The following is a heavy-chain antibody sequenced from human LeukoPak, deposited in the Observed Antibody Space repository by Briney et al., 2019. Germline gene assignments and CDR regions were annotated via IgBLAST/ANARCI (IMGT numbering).Heavy chain of an antibody. V-gene: IGHV3-48*01. J-gene: IGHJ3*02. CDR3: ARSLGAWLYGRSGYRNGAAFDI. CDR2: ITSSSDTI. CDR1: GFTFKSYS. Sequence: QSGGFLRLSCAASGFTFKSYSMNWVRQAPGKGLEWISYITSSSDTIYYAGSVRGRFTISRDNAKSSLYLQMNSPRAEDTAVYFCARSLGAWLYGRSGYRNGAAFDILGQGTMVTVSS. D-gene: IGHD3-22*01.